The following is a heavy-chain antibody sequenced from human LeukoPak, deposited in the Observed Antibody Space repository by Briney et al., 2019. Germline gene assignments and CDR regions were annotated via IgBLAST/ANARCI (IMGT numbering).Heavy chain of an antibody. CDR2: ILPIFGTA. V-gene: IGHV1-69*13. D-gene: IGHD3-16*01. CDR1: GGTFSSYA. Sequence: SVKVSCKASGGTFSSYAISWVRQAPGQGLEWMGGILPIFGTANYAQKFQGRVTITADESTGTAYMELSSLRSEDTAVYYCAREGDYYYGMDVWGQGTTVTVSS. J-gene: IGHJ6*02. CDR3: AREGDYYYGMDV.